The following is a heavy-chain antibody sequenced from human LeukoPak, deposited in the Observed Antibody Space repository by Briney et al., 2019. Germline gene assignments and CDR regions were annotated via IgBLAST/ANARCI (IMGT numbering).Heavy chain of an antibody. CDR2: IKQDGSEI. D-gene: IGHD6-6*01. V-gene: IGHV3-7*05. Sequence: GGSLRLSCAVSGFTFSSYWMSWVRQAPGKGLEWVDSIKQDGSEIQSVDSLKGRFTISRDNAKNSLYLQMSSLRAEDTAVYFCARSAARLRYYYAMDVWGQGTTVTVCS. CDR3: ARSAARLRYYYAMDV. J-gene: IGHJ6*02. CDR1: GFTFSSYW.